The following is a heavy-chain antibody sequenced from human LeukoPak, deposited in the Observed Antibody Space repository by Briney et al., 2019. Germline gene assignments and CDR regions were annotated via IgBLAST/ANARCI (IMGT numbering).Heavy chain of an antibody. CDR3: AKHMYSSTWSQIDY. CDR1: GFTFSSYA. V-gene: IGHV3-23*01. J-gene: IGHJ4*02. D-gene: IGHD6-13*01. Sequence: GGSLRLSCAASGFTFSSYAMSWVRQAPGKGLEWVSVIGGSGGSTYYADSVKGRFTISRDNSKNTLYLQMNSLRAEDTAVYYCAKHMYSSTWSQIDYWGQGTLVTVSS. CDR2: IGGSGGST.